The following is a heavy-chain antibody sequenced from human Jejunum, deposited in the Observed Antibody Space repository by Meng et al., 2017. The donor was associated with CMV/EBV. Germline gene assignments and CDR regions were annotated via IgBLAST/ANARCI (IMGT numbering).Heavy chain of an antibody. J-gene: IGHJ6*02. Sequence: SGTTNYNPSLRSRLTISLDTSKSQFSLKLSSVTAADTAVYYCARAYYDFWSGYYRHHGMDVWGQGTTVTVSS. D-gene: IGHD3-3*01. CDR2: SGTT. V-gene: IGHV4-59*01. CDR3: ARAYYDFWSGYYRHHGMDV.